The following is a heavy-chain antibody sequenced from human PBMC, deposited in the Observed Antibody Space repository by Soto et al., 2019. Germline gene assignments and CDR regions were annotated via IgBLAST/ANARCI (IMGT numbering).Heavy chain of an antibody. CDR1: GFSCSKYK. CDR2: ITGDSSYT. CDR3: SRDFIYDILAEGFDP. D-gene: IGHD3-9*01. Sequence: GGSLRLSCAASGFSCSKYKMHWVRQAPGKGLECVSSITGDSSYTYYADSVKGRFTISRDNANNSLYLEMNSLGAEDTAMYYCSRDFIYDILAEGFDPWGQGTLVTVS. J-gene: IGHJ5*02. V-gene: IGHV3-21*01.